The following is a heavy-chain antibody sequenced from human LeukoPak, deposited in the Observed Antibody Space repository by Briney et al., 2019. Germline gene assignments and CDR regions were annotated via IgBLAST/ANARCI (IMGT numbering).Heavy chain of an antibody. D-gene: IGHD6-25*01. CDR1: GGSMSDSIT. V-gene: IGHV4/OR15-8*01. J-gene: IGHJ5*02. CDR2: IHDDGRT. Sequence: SETLSLTCSVSGGSMSDSITWGWVRQPPGKGLEWLANIHDDGRTAPNPSLRGRLTISQDRSKNQFSLKVSSVTAADTAFYYCAKVLTAAGLDLWGQGILVTVSS. CDR3: AKVLTAAGLDL.